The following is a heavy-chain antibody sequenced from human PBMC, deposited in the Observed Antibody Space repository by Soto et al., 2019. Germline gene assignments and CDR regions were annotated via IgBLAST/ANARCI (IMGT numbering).Heavy chain of an antibody. CDR3: ARQVRSDGPGDS. CDR2: IYPRDSET. D-gene: IGHD2-15*01. Sequence: GESLKISCKASGYNFPNYWIAWVRQMPGQGLEWMGIIYPRDSETRFSPSIQGQVTISADKSTNTAYLQWSSLRASDTAMYYCARQVRSDGPGDSWGRGTLVAVSS. CDR1: GYNFPNYW. J-gene: IGHJ4*02. V-gene: IGHV5-51*01.